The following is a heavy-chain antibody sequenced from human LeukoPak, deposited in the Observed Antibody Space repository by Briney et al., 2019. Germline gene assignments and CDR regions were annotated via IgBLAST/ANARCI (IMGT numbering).Heavy chain of an antibody. D-gene: IGHD1-26*01. J-gene: IGHJ6*03. CDR1: GGSITSFY. Sequence: SETLSLTCTVSGGSITSFYWNWIRQPAGKGLRWIGRIDTSGSTNYNPSLKSRVTMSVDTSKNQFSLRLSSVTAADTAVYYCARGQWELLRYNYIDVWGKGTKVTVSS. CDR3: ARGQWELLRYNYIDV. CDR2: IDTSGST. V-gene: IGHV4-4*07.